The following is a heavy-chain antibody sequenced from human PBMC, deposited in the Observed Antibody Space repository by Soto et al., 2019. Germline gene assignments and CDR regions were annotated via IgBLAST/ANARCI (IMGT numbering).Heavy chain of an antibody. CDR3: ARRGVLGLRRDYSPGYSYCGKDV. CDR1: GYNFPSYG. CDR2: VSGYNRNT. Sequence: ASVKVSCKAFGYNFPSYGITWVRQAPGQRLEWMGWVSGYNRNTNYAQKFQDRVTMTTDTSTSTAYMELRSLISDDTAVYYCARRGVLGLRRDYSPGYSYCGKDVRSHAATVA. V-gene: IGHV1-18*01. J-gene: IGHJ6*02. D-gene: IGHD3-16*02.